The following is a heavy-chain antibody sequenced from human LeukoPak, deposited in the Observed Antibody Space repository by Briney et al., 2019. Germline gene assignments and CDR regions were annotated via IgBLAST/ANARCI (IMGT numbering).Heavy chain of an antibody. J-gene: IGHJ5*02. CDR1: GDSVSNTTTA. Sequence: SQTPSLTCAISGDSVSNTTTAWNWIRQPPSRGLEWLGRTYYRSKWYNDYAVSVKSRIAISPDTSKNHFSLQLNSVTPEDTAVYYCARRHSISSGGHGGFDPWGQGILVTVSS. V-gene: IGHV6-1*01. CDR3: ARRHSISSGGHGGFDP. D-gene: IGHD2/OR15-2a*01. CDR2: TYYRSKWYN.